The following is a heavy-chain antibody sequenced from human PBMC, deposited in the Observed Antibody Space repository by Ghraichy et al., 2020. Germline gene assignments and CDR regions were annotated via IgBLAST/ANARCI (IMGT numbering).Heavy chain of an antibody. Sequence: LSLTCAASGFIFTTYGMTWVRQAPGKGLEWVSTITSDDSLKYADSVKGRFTISRDKSKNTLYLQMNSLRAEDTAIYYCARGVRNLLFSDHWGHGTLVTVSS. CDR2: ITSDDSL. J-gene: IGHJ4*01. CDR3: ARGVRNLLFSDH. D-gene: IGHD1-14*01. CDR1: GFIFTTYG. V-gene: IGHV3-23*01.